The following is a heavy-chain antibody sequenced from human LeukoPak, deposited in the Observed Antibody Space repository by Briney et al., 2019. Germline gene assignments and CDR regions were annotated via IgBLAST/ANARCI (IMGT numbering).Heavy chain of an antibody. Sequence: PSETLSLTCTVSGGSISNYYWSWIRQPPGKGLEWIGYISYSGSTNYNPSLKSRVTISVDTSKNQFSLKLSSVTAADTAVYYCARGRYDILTGYYPLDYWGQGTLVTVSS. CDR2: ISYSGST. D-gene: IGHD3-9*01. J-gene: IGHJ4*02. V-gene: IGHV4-59*12. CDR1: GGSISNYY. CDR3: ARGRYDILTGYYPLDY.